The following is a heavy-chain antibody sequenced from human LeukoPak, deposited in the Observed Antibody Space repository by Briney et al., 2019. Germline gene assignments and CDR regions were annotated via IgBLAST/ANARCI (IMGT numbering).Heavy chain of an antibody. CDR2: ISISSSTI. Sequence: GGSLRLSCAASGFTFTSYSMNWVRQAPGKGLEWVSYISISSSTIYYGDSVKGRFTISRDNAKNSVYLQMNNLRDEDTAVYSCARELGYCSGTTCSVHYYGMDVWGQGTTVTVSS. J-gene: IGHJ6*02. V-gene: IGHV3-48*02. D-gene: IGHD2-2*01. CDR1: GFTFTSYS. CDR3: ARELGYCSGTTCSVHYYGMDV.